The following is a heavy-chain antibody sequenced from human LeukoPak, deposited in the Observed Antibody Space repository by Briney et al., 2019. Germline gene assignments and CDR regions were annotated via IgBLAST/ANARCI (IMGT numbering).Heavy chain of an antibody. J-gene: IGHJ4*02. CDR3: AKLSGSYPDDY. Sequence: GGSLRLSCAASGFTFSSYAMGWVRQAPGKGLEWVSAITASGGNTYYADSVKGRFTISRDNSKNALYLQLNSLRAEDTAVYYCAKLSGSYPDDYWGQGTLVTVSS. D-gene: IGHD1-26*01. CDR1: GFTFSSYA. CDR2: ITASGGNT. V-gene: IGHV3-23*01.